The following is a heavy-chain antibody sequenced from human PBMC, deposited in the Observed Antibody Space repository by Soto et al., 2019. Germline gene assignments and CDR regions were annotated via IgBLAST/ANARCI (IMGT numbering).Heavy chain of an antibody. V-gene: IGHV1-69*13. D-gene: IGHD1-26*01. CDR1: GGTFSSYA. J-gene: IGHJ5*02. CDR3: ARDLRELEVHWFDP. Sequence: SVKVSCQASGGTFSSYAISWVRQAPGQGLEWMGGIIPIFGTANYAQKFQGRVTITADESTSTAYMELSSLRSEDTAVYYCARDLRELEVHWFDPWGQGTLVTVSS. CDR2: IIPIFGTA.